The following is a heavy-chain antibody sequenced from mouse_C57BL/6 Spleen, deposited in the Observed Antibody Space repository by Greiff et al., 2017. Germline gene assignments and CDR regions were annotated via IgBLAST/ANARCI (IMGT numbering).Heavy chain of an antibody. V-gene: IGHV8-12*01. Sequence: QVTLKESGPGILQSSQTLSLTCSFSGFSLSTSGMGVSWIRQPSGKGLEWLAHIYWDDDKRYNPSLKSRLTISKDTSRNQVFLKITSVDTADTSTYYCARRADYGSSFYYAMDYWGQGTSVTVSS. CDR2: IYWDDDK. CDR1: GFSLSTSGMG. CDR3: ARRADYGSSFYYAMDY. J-gene: IGHJ4*01. D-gene: IGHD1-1*01.